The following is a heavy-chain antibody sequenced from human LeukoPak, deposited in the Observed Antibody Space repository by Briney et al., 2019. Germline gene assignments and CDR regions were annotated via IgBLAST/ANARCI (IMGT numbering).Heavy chain of an antibody. CDR2: IRYDGSNK. V-gene: IGHV3-30*02. CDR3: AKVTPLSSGSYAFDI. CDR1: GFTFSSYG. Sequence: GGSLRLSCAASGFTFSSYGMHWVRQAPGKGREWVAFIRYDGSNKYYADSVKGRFTISRDNSKNTLYLQMNSLRAEDTAVYYCAKVTPLSSGSYAFDIWGQGTMVTVSS. J-gene: IGHJ3*02. D-gene: IGHD1-26*01.